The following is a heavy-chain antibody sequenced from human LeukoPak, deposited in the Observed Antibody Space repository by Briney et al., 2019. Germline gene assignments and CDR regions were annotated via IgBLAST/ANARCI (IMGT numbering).Heavy chain of an antibody. V-gene: IGHV1-69*04. CDR3: ASGPATVVPPLDY. D-gene: IGHD4-23*01. CDR2: IIPILGIA. J-gene: IGHJ4*02. Sequence: ASVKVSCKASGGTFSSYAISWVRQAPGQGLEWMGRIIPILGIANYAQKFQGRVTITADKSTSTAYMELSSLRSEDTAVYYCASGPATVVPPLDYWGQGTLVTVSS. CDR1: GGTFSSYA.